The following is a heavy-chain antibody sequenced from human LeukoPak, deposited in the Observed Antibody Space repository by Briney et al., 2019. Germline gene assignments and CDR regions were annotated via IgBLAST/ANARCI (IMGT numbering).Heavy chain of an antibody. CDR1: GFPFTNYW. Sequence: GGSLRLSCATSGFPFTNYWMTWVRQAPGKGLEWVANIKQDGSVKYYVDSVKGRFTISRDNAKNSLYLQMNSLRAEDTAMYYCAKGTKPVMTIPDYWGQGILVTVSS. V-gene: IGHV3-7*03. CDR2: IKQDGSVK. J-gene: IGHJ4*02. D-gene: IGHD1/OR15-1a*01. CDR3: AKGTKPVMTIPDY.